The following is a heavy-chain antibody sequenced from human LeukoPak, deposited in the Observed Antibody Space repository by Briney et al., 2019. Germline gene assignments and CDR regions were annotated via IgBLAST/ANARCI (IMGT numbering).Heavy chain of an antibody. J-gene: IGHJ4*02. CDR2: ISGNSAFI. V-gene: IGHV3-21*01. CDR1: GFTFNTYA. CDR3: AAGGSWYYNY. Sequence: GGSLRLSCAASGFTFNTYAMTWVRQAPGKGLEWVSSISGNSAFIYYADSVRGRFTISRDNAKNSLYLQMDSLRAEDTAVYYCAAGGSWYYNYWGQGTLVTVSS. D-gene: IGHD6-13*01.